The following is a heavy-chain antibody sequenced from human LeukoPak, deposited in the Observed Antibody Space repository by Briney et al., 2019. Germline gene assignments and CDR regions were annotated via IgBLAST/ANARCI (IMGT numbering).Heavy chain of an antibody. CDR2: IDHSGST. CDR3: ARLGLYDGYTHDS. CDR1: GYSISSGYY. Sequence: SETLSLTCTVSGYSISSGYYWGWIRQPPGKGLECIGSIDHSGSTSYNPSLKSRVTISVDTSKNQFSLKVSSVTAADTAVYFCARLGLYDGYTHDSWGQGTLVTVSS. D-gene: IGHD5-24*01. V-gene: IGHV4-38-2*02. J-gene: IGHJ4*02.